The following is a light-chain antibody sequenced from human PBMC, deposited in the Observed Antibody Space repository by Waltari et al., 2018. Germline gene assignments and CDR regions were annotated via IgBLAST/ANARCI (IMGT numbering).Light chain of an antibody. CDR2: AVS. CDR1: QGIRDY. V-gene: IGKV1-16*02. Sequence: DTKLTQFPSPLSDSVGTRFTIPCRASQGIRDYLGWFQKKPGKAPKSLIYAVSRLQSGVPSKFSGSGSGTDFTLTINSLQPEDFATYYCQQYYSYPWTFGQGTKVEIK. J-gene: IGKJ1*01. CDR3: QQYYSYPWT.